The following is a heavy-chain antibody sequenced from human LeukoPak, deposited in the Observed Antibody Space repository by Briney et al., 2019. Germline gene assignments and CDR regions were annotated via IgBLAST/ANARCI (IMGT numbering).Heavy chain of an antibody. Sequence: GGSLRLSCAASGFTFSSYGMHWVRQAPGKGLEWAAVIWYDGSNKYYADSVKGRFTISRDNSKNTLYLQMNSLRAEDTAVYYCARDKAVPAAGYYYGMDVWGKGTTVTVSS. J-gene: IGHJ6*04. V-gene: IGHV3-33*01. CDR2: IWYDGSNK. CDR1: GFTFSSYG. D-gene: IGHD2-2*01. CDR3: ARDKAVPAAGYYYGMDV.